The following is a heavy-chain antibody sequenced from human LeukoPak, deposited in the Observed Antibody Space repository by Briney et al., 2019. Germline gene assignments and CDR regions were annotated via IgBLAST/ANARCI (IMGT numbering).Heavy chain of an antibody. Sequence: SETLSLTCAVYGGSFSAYYWSWVRQPPGKGLEWIGYIYYSGSTNYNPSLKSRVTMSVDTSKNQFSLKLSSVTAADTAVYYCARETRPRMVRGVFDYWVQGTLVTVSS. CDR3: ARETRPRMVRGVFDY. V-gene: IGHV4-59*01. CDR1: GGSFSAYY. CDR2: IYYSGST. D-gene: IGHD3-10*01. J-gene: IGHJ4*02.